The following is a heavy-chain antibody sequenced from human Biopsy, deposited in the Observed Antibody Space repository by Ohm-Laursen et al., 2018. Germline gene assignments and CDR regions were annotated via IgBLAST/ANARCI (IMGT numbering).Heavy chain of an antibody. CDR2: INSDASYI. D-gene: IGHD3-16*01. V-gene: IGHV3-21*04. CDR1: TFTFSSDS. J-gene: IGHJ4*02. CDR3: AKDSGGSPLGELFH. Sequence: SLRLSCSASTFTFSSDSVNWVRQAPGKGLEWVSYINSDASYIYYGVSVRGRFTISRDNAKNSLYLHMNSLRAEDTALYYCAKDSGGSPLGELFHWGQGNLVTVSS.